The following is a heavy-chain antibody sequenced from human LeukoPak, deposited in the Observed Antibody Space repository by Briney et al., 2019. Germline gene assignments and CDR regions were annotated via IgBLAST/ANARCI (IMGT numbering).Heavy chain of an antibody. Sequence: PSETLPLTCTLSNDYIKDYYWSWIRQPAGKGLEWIGRVSQWNTNYNPSLKSRVSMSVQASRNQFSLRLNSATAADTAVYYCARQGSDNHFDSWGPGTLVTVSS. V-gene: IGHV4-4*07. CDR2: VSQWNT. CDR1: NDYIKDYY. CDR3: ARQGSDNHFDS. J-gene: IGHJ4*02. D-gene: IGHD1-14*01.